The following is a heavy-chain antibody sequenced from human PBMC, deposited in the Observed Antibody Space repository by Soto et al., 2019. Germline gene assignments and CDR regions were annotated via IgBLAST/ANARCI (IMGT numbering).Heavy chain of an antibody. D-gene: IGHD2-8*01. V-gene: IGHV3-23*01. CDR1: GFTFDSPYSHA. J-gene: IGHJ4*01. Sequence: GGSLRLSCAASGFTFDSPYSHAMSWVRQSPGKGPEWVSTISSNGANTRYAESVQGRFTISKDASRNTVHLHMNSLRADDTATYFCVSWVSAHFDYWGHGTPVTVSS. CDR3: VSWVSAHFDY. CDR2: ISSNGANT.